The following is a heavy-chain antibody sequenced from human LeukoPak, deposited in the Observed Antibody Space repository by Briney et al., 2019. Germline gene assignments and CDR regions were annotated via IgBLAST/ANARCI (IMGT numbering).Heavy chain of an antibody. J-gene: IGHJ4*02. V-gene: IGHV4-59*08. CDR2: IYYSGRT. CDR1: GGPISSYY. D-gene: IGHD6-13*01. CDR3: ARKTGYSSSWFVFRYFDY. Sequence: SETLSLTCTVSGGPISSYYWRWIRQPPGKGLEGIGYIYYSGRTNYNPSIKSRVTISVDTSKNQFSIKLSSVTAADPAVYYCARKTGYSSSWFVFRYFDYWGQGTLVTVSS.